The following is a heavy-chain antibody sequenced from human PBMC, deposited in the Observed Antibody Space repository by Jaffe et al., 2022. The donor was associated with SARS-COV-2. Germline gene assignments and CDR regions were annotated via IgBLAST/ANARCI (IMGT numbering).Heavy chain of an antibody. D-gene: IGHD2-8*02. Sequence: EVQLVESGGGLVEPGGSLTLSCAASGFTFSSFSMNWVRQAPGKGLQWVSSISSGGTYIYYADSMKGRFTISRDNAKNSLYLQMDSLRAEDTALYYCARAGGYELNGQYYFDWWGQGTLVTVSS. CDR2: ISSGGTYI. J-gene: IGHJ4*02. V-gene: IGHV3-21*01. CDR3: ARAGGYELNGQYYFDW. CDR1: GFTFSSFS.